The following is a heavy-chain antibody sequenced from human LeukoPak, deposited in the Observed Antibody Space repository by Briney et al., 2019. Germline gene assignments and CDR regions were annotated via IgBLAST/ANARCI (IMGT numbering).Heavy chain of an antibody. CDR3: ARLSGSGSYFETNYYYYYYMDV. CDR2: INHSGST. CDR1: GGSFSGYY. V-gene: IGHV4-34*01. Sequence: SETLSLTCAVYGGSFSGYYWTWIRQPPGKGLEWIGEINHSGSTNYNPSLKSRVTISVGTSKNQFSLKLTSVTAADTAVYYCARLSGSGSYFETNYYYYYYMDVWGKGTTVTISS. J-gene: IGHJ6*03. D-gene: IGHD3-10*01.